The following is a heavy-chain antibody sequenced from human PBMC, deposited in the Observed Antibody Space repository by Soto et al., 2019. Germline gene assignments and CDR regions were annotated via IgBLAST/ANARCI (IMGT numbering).Heavy chain of an antibody. CDR3: AKDSNKYSSSLRGRYFDY. D-gene: IGHD4-4*01. V-gene: IGHV3-30*18. CDR1: GFMFSGYG. J-gene: IGHJ4*02. CDR2: ISHDGSEK. Sequence: QVQLVESGGGVVQPGDSLRLSCAASGFMFSGYGMHWIRQAPGKGLEWVAVISHDGSEKYYGDSVKGRFTISRDNSKNTLLLQMNSLGAEDTAVYYCAKDSNKYSSSLRGRYFDYWGQGIGVTVSS.